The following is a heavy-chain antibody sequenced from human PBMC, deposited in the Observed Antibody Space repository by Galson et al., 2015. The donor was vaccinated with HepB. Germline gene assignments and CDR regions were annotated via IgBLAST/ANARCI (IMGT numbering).Heavy chain of an antibody. CDR1: GYRFTTYW. V-gene: IGHV5-51*01. J-gene: IGHJ5*01. CDR2: IYPGDSDT. D-gene: IGHD3-10*01. CDR3: ARGEAFDS. Sequence: QSGAEVKKPGESLKISCKSSGYRFTTYWIAWVCQMPGKSLEWMGIIYPGDSDTRYSPSFQGQVNISADKSISTAYLQWSSLKASDTAIYYCARGEAFDSWGQGTLVTVSS.